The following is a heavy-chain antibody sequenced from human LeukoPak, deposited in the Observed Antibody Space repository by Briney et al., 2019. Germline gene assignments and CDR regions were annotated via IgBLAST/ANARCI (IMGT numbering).Heavy chain of an antibody. Sequence: AGSLRLSCAASGFIFSSYAMSWVRQAPGKGLEWVSAISGSGGSTCYADSVKGRFTISRDNSKNTLYLQMNSLRAEDTAVYYCARGIVGIIPIDYWGQGTLVTVSS. D-gene: IGHD1-26*01. CDR2: ISGSGGST. V-gene: IGHV3-23*01. CDR3: ARGIVGIIPIDY. J-gene: IGHJ4*02. CDR1: GFIFSSYA.